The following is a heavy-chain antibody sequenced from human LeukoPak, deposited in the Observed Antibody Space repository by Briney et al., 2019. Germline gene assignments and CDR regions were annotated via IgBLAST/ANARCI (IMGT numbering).Heavy chain of an antibody. CDR3: AKVGDYGDYALDY. CDR1: GFTFSSYG. D-gene: IGHD4-17*01. V-gene: IGHV3-30*18. CDR2: ISYDGSYK. Sequence: PGGSLTLSCAASGFTFSSYGMHWVRQAPGKGLEWVAVISYDGSYKYYADSAKGRFTISRDNSKNTLYLQMNSLRAEDTAVYYCAKVGDYGDYALDYWGQGTLVTVSS. J-gene: IGHJ4*02.